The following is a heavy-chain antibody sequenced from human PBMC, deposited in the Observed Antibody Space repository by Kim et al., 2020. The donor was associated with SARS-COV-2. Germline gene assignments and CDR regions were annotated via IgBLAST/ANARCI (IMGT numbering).Heavy chain of an antibody. J-gene: IGHJ6*02. CDR2: ISSSSSYI. D-gene: IGHD1-7*01. CDR3: ARKITGTTGWVEYYYYGMDV. Sequence: GGSLRLSCAASGFTFSSYSMNWVRQAPGKGLEWVSSISSSSSYIYYADSVKGRFTISRDNAKNSLYLQMNSLRAEDTAVYYCARKITGTTGWVEYYYYGMDVWGQGTTVTVSS. CDR1: GFTFSSYS. V-gene: IGHV3-21*01.